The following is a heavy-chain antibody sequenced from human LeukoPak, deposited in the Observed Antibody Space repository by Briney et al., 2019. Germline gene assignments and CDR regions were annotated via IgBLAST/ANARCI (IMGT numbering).Heavy chain of an antibody. J-gene: IGHJ5*02. CDR3: AKGTRELPS. Sequence: PSETLSLTCSVSGDSMTSSYWTWIRQPPGKGLESIGYIYHTGDINYNPPLNSRVTMSLDTSKNQFFLKVTSVTAADTAVYYCAKGTRELPSWGQGTLVTVSS. D-gene: IGHD1-7*01. CDR2: IYHTGDI. CDR1: GDSMTSSY. V-gene: IGHV4-59*08.